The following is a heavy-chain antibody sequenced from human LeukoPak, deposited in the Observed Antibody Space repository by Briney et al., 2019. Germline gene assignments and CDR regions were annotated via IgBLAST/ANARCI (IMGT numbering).Heavy chain of an antibody. J-gene: IGHJ4*02. V-gene: IGHV5-51*01. CDR1: GYSFTSYW. CDR2: IYPGDSDT. CDR3: ARQYVAGVLVSDY. Sequence: GESLKISCKGSGYSFTSYWIGWVRQMPGKGLEWMGIIYPGDSDTRYSPSFQGQVTISADKSISTAYLQWNSLKASDTAMYYCARQYVAGVLVSDYWGQGTLVTVSS. D-gene: IGHD6-19*01.